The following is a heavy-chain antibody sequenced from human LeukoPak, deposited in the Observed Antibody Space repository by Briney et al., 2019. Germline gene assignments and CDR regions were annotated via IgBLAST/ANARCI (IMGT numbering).Heavy chain of an antibody. Sequence: GGSLRLSCAASGFTFSSYAMHWVRQAPGEGLEYVSAISSNGGSTYYANSVKGRFTISRDNSKNTLYLQMGSLRAEDMAVYYCARYPGRYYDSSGYDYWGQGTLVTVSS. CDR1: GFTFSSYA. D-gene: IGHD3-22*01. J-gene: IGHJ4*02. CDR2: ISSNGGST. CDR3: ARYPGRYYDSSGYDY. V-gene: IGHV3-64*01.